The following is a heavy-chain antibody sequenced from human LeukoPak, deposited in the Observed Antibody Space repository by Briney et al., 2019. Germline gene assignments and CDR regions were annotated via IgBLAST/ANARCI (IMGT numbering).Heavy chain of an antibody. D-gene: IGHD5-18*01. CDR1: GFTFSSYG. Sequence: GRSLRLSCAASGFTFSSYGMHWVRQAPGKGLEWVAVIWYDGSNKYYADSVKGRFTISRDNSKNTLFLQMNSLRAEDTAVYYCARDLMAYTYGSYYGMDVWGQGTTVTVSS. CDR2: IWYDGSNK. V-gene: IGHV3-33*01. J-gene: IGHJ6*02. CDR3: ARDLMAYTYGSYYGMDV.